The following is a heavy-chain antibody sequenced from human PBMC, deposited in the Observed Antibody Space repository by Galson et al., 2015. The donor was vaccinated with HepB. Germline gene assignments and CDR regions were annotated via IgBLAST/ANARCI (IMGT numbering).Heavy chain of an antibody. J-gene: IGHJ5*02. D-gene: IGHD6-19*01. CDR1: GGTFSSYA. V-gene: IGHV1-69*13. CDR3: CIAVAGTGVWFDP. Sequence: SVKVSCKASGGTFSSYAISWVRQAPGQGLERMGGIIPIFGTANYAQKFQGRVTITADESTSTAYMELSSLRSEDTAVYYCCIAVAGTGVWFDPWGQGTLVTVSS. CDR2: IIPIFGTA.